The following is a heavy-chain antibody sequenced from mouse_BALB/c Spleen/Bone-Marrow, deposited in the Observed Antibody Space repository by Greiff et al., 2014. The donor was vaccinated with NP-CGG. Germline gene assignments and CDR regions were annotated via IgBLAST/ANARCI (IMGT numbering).Heavy chain of an antibody. V-gene: IGHV14-3*02. CDR1: GFNIKDTY. D-gene: IGHD2-1*01. J-gene: IGHJ4*01. CDR3: ARYGNGLMYY. CDR2: IDTANGNT. Sequence: EVKLQESGAELVKPGASVKLSCTASGFNIKDTYMHWVKQRPEQGLEWIGRIDTANGNTKYDPKFQGKATVTADTSSNTAYLQLSSLTSEDTAVYYCARYGNGLMYYWGQGTSVTVSS.